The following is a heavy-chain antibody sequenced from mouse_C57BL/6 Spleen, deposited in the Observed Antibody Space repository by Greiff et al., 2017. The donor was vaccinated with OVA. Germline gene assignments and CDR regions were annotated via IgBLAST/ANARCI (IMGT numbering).Heavy chain of an antibody. CDR3: ARRGGTGPYYAMDY. J-gene: IGHJ4*01. CDR2: IYPRSGNT. V-gene: IGHV1-81*01. D-gene: IGHD4-1*01. Sequence: QVQLQQSGAELARPGASVKLSCKASGYTFTSYGISWVKQRNGQGLEWIGEIYPRSGNTYYNEKFKGKATLTADKSASTAYMELRSLTSEDSAVYFCARRGGTGPYYAMDYWGQGTSVTVSS. CDR1: GYTFTSYG.